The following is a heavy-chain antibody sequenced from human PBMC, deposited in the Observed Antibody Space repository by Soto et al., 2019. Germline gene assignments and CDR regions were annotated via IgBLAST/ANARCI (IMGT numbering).Heavy chain of an antibody. CDR3: ALGIRTYQLPNYPYYSYGMDV. D-gene: IGHD2-2*01. J-gene: IGHJ6*02. CDR2: IVVGSGNT. Sequence: ASVKVSCKASGFTFTSSAVQWVRRARGQRLEWIGWIVVGSGNTNYAQKFQDRVTITRDMSTSTAYMELSSLRSEDTAVYYCALGIRTYQLPNYPYYSYGMDVWGQGTTVTVSS. CDR1: GFTFTSSA. V-gene: IGHV1-58*01.